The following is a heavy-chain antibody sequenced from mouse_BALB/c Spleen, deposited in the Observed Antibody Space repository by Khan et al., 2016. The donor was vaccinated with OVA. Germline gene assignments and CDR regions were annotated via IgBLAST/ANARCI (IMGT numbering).Heavy chain of an antibody. J-gene: IGHJ4*01. Sequence: DLVKPGASVKLSCKASGYTFTSYWINWIKQRTGQGLEWIVRIAPGSGSTSYNEMFTGRAILTVDTFSSTAYLQLSSLSSEDSAVFFCARSNYDGSGLYAIDYWGQGTSVTVSS. CDR1: GYTFTSYW. D-gene: IGHD1-1*01. CDR2: IAPGSGST. CDR3: ARSNYDGSGLYAIDY. V-gene: IGHV1S41*01.